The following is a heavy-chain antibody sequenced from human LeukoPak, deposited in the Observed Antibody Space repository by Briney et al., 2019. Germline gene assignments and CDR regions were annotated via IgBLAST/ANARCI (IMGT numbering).Heavy chain of an antibody. CDR1: GYTFTSYA. CDR3: ARGYSYGYSFFDY. Sequence: GASVKVSCKASGYTFTSYAMHWVRQAPGQRLEWMGWINAGNGNTKYSQKFQGRVTITRDTSASTAYMELSSLRSEDTAVYYCARGYSYGYSFFDYWGRGTLVTVSS. J-gene: IGHJ4*02. D-gene: IGHD5-18*01. CDR2: INAGNGNT. V-gene: IGHV1-3*01.